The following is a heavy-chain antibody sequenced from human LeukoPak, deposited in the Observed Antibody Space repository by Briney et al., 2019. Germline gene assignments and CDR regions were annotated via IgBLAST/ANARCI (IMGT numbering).Heavy chain of an antibody. J-gene: IGHJ4*02. V-gene: IGHV3-23*01. Sequence: GGSLRLSCAASGFTFSSYAMSWVRQAPGKGMEWVSAISGSGGSTYYADSVKGRFTISRDNSKNTLFLQMNSLRAEDTAVYYCARGKVYSTGWYCFDYWGQGTLVTVSS. CDR3: ARGKVYSTGWYCFDY. CDR1: GFTFSSYA. D-gene: IGHD6-19*01. CDR2: ISGSGGST.